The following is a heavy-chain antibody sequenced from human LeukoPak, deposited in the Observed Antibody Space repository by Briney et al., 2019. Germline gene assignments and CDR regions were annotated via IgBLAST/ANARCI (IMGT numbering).Heavy chain of an antibody. D-gene: IGHD5-12*01. CDR2: INHSGST. V-gene: IGHV4-34*01. Sequence: SETLSLTCAVYGGSFSGYYWSWIRQPPGKGLEWIGEINHSGSTNYNPSLKSRVTISVDTSKNQFSLKLSSVTAADTAVYYCARGQKDIVATIVGDWFDPWGQGTLVTVSS. J-gene: IGHJ5*02. CDR1: GGSFSGYY. CDR3: ARGQKDIVATIVGDWFDP.